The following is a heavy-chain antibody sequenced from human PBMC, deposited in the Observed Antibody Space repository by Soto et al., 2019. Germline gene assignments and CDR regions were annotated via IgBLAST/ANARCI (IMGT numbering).Heavy chain of an antibody. V-gene: IGHV4-39*01. CDR3: ARRLRKTPFDY. CDR2: IYYSGST. Sequence: SDILSLTCTVSGGSISSSSYYWGWIRQPPGKGLEWIGSIYYSGSTYYNPSLKSRVTISVDTSKNQFSLTLSSVTAADTAVYYCARRLRKTPFDYWGQGTLVTVSS. J-gene: IGHJ4*02. CDR1: GGSISSSSYY. D-gene: IGHD3-16*01.